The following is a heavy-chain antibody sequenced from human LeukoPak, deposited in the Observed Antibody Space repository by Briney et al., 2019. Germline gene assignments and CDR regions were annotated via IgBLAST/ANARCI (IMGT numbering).Heavy chain of an antibody. CDR2: IDWDDDK. D-gene: IGHD4-11*01. CDR1: GFSLSTSGMC. CDR3: ARLHYSNYVFDY. Sequence: SGPTLVNPTQTLTLTCTFSGFSLSTSGMCVTWIRQPPGKALEWLARIDWDDDKFYSTSLKTRLTIAKDTSKNQVVLTMTNMDPVDTATYYCARLHYSNYVFDYWGQGTLVTVSS. J-gene: IGHJ4*02. V-gene: IGHV2-70*17.